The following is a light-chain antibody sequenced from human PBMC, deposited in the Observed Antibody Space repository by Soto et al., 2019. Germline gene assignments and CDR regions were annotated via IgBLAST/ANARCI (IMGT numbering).Light chain of an antibody. V-gene: IGLV2-11*01. CDR1: SSDVGGYNY. Sequence: QSALTQPRSVSGSPGQSVTISCTGTSSDVGGYNYVSWYQQHPGKAPKLMIYDVSKRPSGVPDRFSGSKSGNTASLTISGLQAEDEADYYCCSYGGSYTAYVFGTGTKVTVL. CDR2: DVS. CDR3: CSYGGSYTAYV. J-gene: IGLJ1*01.